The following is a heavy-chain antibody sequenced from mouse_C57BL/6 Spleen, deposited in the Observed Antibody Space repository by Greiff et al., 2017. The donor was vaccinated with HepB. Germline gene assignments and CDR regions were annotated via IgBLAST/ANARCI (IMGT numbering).Heavy chain of an antibody. CDR1: GFSLTSYG. CDR3: ARSPMVTPYYFDY. V-gene: IGHV2-2*01. D-gene: IGHD2-2*01. Sequence: VKLMESGPGLVQPSQSLSITCTVSGFSLTSYGVHWVRQSPGKGLEWLGVIWSGGSTDYNAAFISRLSISKDNSKSQVFFKMNSLQADDTAIYYCARSPMVTPYYFDYWGQGTTLTVSS. J-gene: IGHJ2*01. CDR2: IWSGGST.